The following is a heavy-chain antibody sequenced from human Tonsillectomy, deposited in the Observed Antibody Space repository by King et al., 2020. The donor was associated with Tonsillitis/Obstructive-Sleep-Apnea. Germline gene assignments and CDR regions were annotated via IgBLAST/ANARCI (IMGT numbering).Heavy chain of an antibody. CDR1: GFTFSNAW. CDR2: IKSKTDGGTT. Sequence: VQLVESGGGLVKPGGSLRLSCAASGFTFSNAWMNWVRQAPGKGLEWVGRIKSKTDGGTTDYAAPVKGRFTISRDDSKNTLYLQMNSLKTEDTAVYYCTAAHDFWSGYSPYYYYGMDVWGQGTTVTVSS. J-gene: IGHJ6*02. CDR3: TAAHDFWSGYSPYYYYGMDV. V-gene: IGHV3-15*07. D-gene: IGHD3-3*01.